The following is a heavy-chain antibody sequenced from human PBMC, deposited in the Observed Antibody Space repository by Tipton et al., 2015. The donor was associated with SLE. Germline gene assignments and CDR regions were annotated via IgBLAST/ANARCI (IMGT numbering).Heavy chain of an antibody. D-gene: IGHD5-12*01. CDR3: ARAPGWLRVFDY. J-gene: IGHJ4*02. CDR1: GGSISSGDYY. CDR2: IYYSGST. Sequence: TLSLTCTVSGGSISSGDYYWSWIRQPPGKGLEWIGYIYYSGSTNYNPSLKSRVTISVDTSKNQFSLKLSSVTAADTAVYYCARAPGWLRVFDYWGQGTLVTVSS. V-gene: IGHV4-61*08.